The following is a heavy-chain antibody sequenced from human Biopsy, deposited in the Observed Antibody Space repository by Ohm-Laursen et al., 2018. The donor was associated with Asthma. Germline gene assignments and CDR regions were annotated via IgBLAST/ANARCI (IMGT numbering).Heavy chain of an antibody. J-gene: IGHJ6*02. CDR3: ARAVDYSHYYGIDV. D-gene: IGHD3-10*01. Sequence: ASVKVSCKTSGYTFNSAGITWVRQAPGQGLEWMGWISVYNGNTKVAQKLQDRVTMITDTSTSTAYMELRSLGPDDTAVYFCARAVDYSHYYGIDVWGQGTTVTVS. CDR1: GYTFNSAG. CDR2: ISVYNGNT. V-gene: IGHV1-18*01.